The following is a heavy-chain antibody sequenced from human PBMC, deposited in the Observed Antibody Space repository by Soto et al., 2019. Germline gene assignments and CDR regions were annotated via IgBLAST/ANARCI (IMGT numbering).Heavy chain of an antibody. CDR3: AREGGRWELL. J-gene: IGHJ4*02. V-gene: IGHV4-59*01. D-gene: IGHD1-26*01. CDR1: GGYISSYY. Sequence: TLSLTCTVSGGYISSYYWSWIRQPPGKGLEWIGYIYNSGSTNYNPSLKSRVTISLDTSKNQFSLKLSSVTAADTAVYYCAREGGRWELLWSQGTLVTVSS. CDR2: IYNSGST.